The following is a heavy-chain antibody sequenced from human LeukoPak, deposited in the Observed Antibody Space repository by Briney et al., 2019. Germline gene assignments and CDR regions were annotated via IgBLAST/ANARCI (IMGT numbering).Heavy chain of an antibody. CDR3: ARGHITIFGVVIDYMDV. Sequence: SETLSLTCAVYGGSFSGYSWSWIRQPPGKGLEWIGEINHSGSTNYNPSLKGRVTISVDTSKNQFSLKLSSVTVADTAVYYCARGHITIFGVVIDYMDVWGKGTTVTVSS. CDR1: GGSFSGYS. V-gene: IGHV4-34*01. D-gene: IGHD3-3*01. CDR2: INHSGST. J-gene: IGHJ6*03.